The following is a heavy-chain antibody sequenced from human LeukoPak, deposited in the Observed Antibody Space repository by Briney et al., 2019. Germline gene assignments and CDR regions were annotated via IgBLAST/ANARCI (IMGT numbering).Heavy chain of an antibody. Sequence: PGGSLRLSCTTSGFTFGNYGMSWVRQAPGKGLEWVGFIQSRNYGGTTQHAASVKGRFTISRDNSKNTLYLQMNSLRAEDTAVYYCAKDVAEYSYRNAEFDYWGQGTLVTVSS. CDR2: IQSRNYGGTT. V-gene: IGHV3-49*04. D-gene: IGHD5-18*01. CDR1: GFTFGNYG. CDR3: AKDVAEYSYRNAEFDY. J-gene: IGHJ4*02.